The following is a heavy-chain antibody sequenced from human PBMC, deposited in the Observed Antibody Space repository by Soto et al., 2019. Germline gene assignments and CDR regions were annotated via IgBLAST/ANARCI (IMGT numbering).Heavy chain of an antibody. CDR3: TTWRRDKSCTSVSCYGDGAY. Sequence: EVPLVESGGALVKPGESLTLSCAASGFTFNSAWMTWVRQAPGQGLEWVGRIKSWTDGGRVDTDAPVKGRFTISRDDSKNTFSLQMNSLKSEDTAVYYCTTWRRDKSCTSVSCYGDGAYWGQGTLVTVSS. D-gene: IGHD2-2*01. V-gene: IGHV3-15*02. J-gene: IGHJ4*02. CDR2: IKSWTDGGRV. CDR1: GFTFNSAW.